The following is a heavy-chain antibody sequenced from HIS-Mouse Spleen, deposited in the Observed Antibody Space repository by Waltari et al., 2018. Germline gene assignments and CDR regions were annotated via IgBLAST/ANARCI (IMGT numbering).Heavy chain of an antibody. CDR3: AKDRGSQFDY. Sequence: QVQLVESGGGVVQPGRSRRLSCAAYGFTFGSYGMHWVRQAPGKGLEWVAVISYDGSNKYYADSVKGRFTISRDNSKNTLYLQMNSLRAEDTAVYYCAKDRGSQFDYWGQGTLVTVSS. CDR1: GFTFGSYG. CDR2: ISYDGSNK. J-gene: IGHJ4*02. D-gene: IGHD1-26*01. V-gene: IGHV3-30*18.